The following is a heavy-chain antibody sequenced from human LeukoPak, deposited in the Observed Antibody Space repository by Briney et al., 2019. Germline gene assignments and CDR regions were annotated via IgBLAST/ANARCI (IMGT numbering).Heavy chain of an antibody. J-gene: IGHJ4*02. CDR3: ARVSSRRLPPSYSYDRRNYFDY. D-gene: IGHD3-22*01. CDR2: INHSGST. CDR1: GGSLSGYY. Sequence: SETLSLTCAVYGGSLSGYYWSWLRQPPGKGLEWIGQINHSGSTNYSPSLKSRVPISVDTSKNQFSLKLSSVTAADTAVYYCARVSSRRLPPSYSYDRRNYFDYWGQGTLVTVSS. V-gene: IGHV4-34*01.